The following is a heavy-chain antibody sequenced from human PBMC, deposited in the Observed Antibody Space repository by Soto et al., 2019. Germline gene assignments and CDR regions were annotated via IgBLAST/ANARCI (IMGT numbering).Heavy chain of an antibody. D-gene: IGHD4-17*01. CDR2: INHSGST. CDR1: GGSFSGYF. CDR3: AVRTVTNNWFDP. Sequence: AETLSLTWAVYGGSFSGYFWSWIRQPPGKGLEWIGEINHSGSTNYNPSLKSRVTISVDTSKNQFSLKLSSGTAADTAVYHCAVRTVTNNWFDPWGQGTLVTVSS. V-gene: IGHV4-34*01. J-gene: IGHJ5*02.